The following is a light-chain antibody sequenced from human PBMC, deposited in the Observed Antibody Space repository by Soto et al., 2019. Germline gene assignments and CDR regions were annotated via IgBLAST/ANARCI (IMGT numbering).Light chain of an antibody. CDR3: LQYNGYYRT. J-gene: IGKJ1*01. Sequence: DIHISQSPSTLSASEGDRVTITCRSSQSISVWLAWYQQKPGKAPNLLIFDASTLESGVPSRFSGSGSGTTFTLTISSLQSDDFATYYCLQYNGYYRTFGQGTKVDI. CDR2: DAS. CDR1: QSISVW. V-gene: IGKV1-5*01.